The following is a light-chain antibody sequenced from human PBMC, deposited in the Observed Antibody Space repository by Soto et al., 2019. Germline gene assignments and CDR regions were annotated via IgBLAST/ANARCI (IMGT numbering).Light chain of an antibody. CDR1: SSDVGGYNY. CDR3: CSYAATYSSI. CDR2: DVS. Sequence: QSVLTQPRSVSGSPGQSVTISCTGTSSDVGGYNYVSWYQQHPGKAPKVIIYDVSKRPSGVPDRFSGSKSGNTASLTISGLQAEDEADYYCCSYAATYSSIFGGGTKLTVL. V-gene: IGLV2-11*01. J-gene: IGLJ2*01.